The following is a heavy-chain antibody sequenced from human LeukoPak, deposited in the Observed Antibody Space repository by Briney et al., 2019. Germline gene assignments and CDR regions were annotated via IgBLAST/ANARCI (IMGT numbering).Heavy chain of an antibody. CDR2: ISWNSGSI. D-gene: IGHD6-19*01. J-gene: IGHJ6*03. CDR1: GFTFDDYA. Sequence: PGRSLRLSCAASGFTFDDYAMHWVRQAPGKGLEWVSGISWNSGSIGYADPVEGRFTISRDNARNSLYLQTNSLRTEDTAVYYCARGGIYWYSSGWHMNYYMDVWGKGTTVTISS. CDR3: ARGGIYWYSSGWHMNYYMDV. V-gene: IGHV3-9*01.